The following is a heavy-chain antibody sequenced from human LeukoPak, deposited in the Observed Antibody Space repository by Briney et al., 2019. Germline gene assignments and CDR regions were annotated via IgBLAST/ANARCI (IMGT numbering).Heavy chain of an antibody. J-gene: IGHJ5*02. CDR2: IYYSGST. Sequence: SETLSLTCTVSGCSISSSSYYWGWIRQPPGKGLEWFGSIYYSGSTYYNPSLKSRVTISVDTSKNQCSLKLSSVTAADTAVYYCARRYSSSSAHYNWFDPWGQGTLVTVSS. CDR3: ARRYSSSSAHYNWFDP. V-gene: IGHV4-39*07. D-gene: IGHD6-6*01. CDR1: GCSISSSSYY.